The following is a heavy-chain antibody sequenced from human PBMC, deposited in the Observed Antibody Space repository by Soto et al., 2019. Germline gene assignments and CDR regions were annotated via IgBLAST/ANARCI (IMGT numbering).Heavy chain of an antibody. Sequence: QINSKASGPTLMKPTQTLTLACTFSGFSLSTSGVGVGWIRQPPGKALEWLALIYWDDDKHYSPSLKSRLTITKDTAKNQVVLTMTNMDPVDTATYYCAHRRLPTVTTGYFQHWGQGTLVTVSS. CDR2: IYWDDDK. V-gene: IGHV2-5*02. CDR3: AHRRLPTVTTGYFQH. J-gene: IGHJ1*01. CDR1: GFSLSTSGVG. D-gene: IGHD4-17*01.